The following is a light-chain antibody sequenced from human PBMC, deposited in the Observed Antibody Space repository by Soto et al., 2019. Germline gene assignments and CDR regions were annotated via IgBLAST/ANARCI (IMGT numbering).Light chain of an antibody. CDR1: NRDVGAYKY. CDR2: EVD. Sequence: QSALTQPPSASGSPGQSLTISCKGSNRDVGAYKYVSWYQQRPGTAPKMIIFEVDKRPSGVPDRFSGSKSGTSASLAISRLQSEDEADFYCRAWDDTLNGWVFGGGTKLTVL. J-gene: IGLJ3*02. V-gene: IGLV2-8*01. CDR3: RAWDDTLNGWV.